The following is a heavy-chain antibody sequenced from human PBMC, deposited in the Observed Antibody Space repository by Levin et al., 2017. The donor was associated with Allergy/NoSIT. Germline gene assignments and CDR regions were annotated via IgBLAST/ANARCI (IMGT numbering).Heavy chain of an antibody. CDR2: ISDSGNT. Sequence: SETLSLTCAVSGGSISGYYWSWIRQSPGKGLEWIGYISDSGNTNYNPSLESRVTISVDTSKNQFSLKLTSVTAADTAVYYCARYFGVTSGYYFYFDYWGQGTLVTVSS. CDR1: GGSISGYY. V-gene: IGHV4-59*01. D-gene: IGHD3-22*01. CDR3: ARYFGVTSGYYFYFDY. J-gene: IGHJ4*02.